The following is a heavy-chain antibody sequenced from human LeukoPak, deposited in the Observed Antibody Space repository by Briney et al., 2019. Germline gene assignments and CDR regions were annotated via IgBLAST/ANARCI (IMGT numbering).Heavy chain of an antibody. Sequence: SGPTLVNPTQTLTLTCAFSGFSLSASGVGVGWIRQPPGKALEWLALIDWDDDKYYSTSLKTRLTISKDTSKNQVVLTMTNMDPVDTATYYCARNKYSSGWSYFDYWGQGTLVTVSS. J-gene: IGHJ4*02. CDR3: ARNKYSSGWSYFDY. CDR1: GFSLSASGVG. CDR2: IDWDDDK. D-gene: IGHD6-19*01. V-gene: IGHV2-70*01.